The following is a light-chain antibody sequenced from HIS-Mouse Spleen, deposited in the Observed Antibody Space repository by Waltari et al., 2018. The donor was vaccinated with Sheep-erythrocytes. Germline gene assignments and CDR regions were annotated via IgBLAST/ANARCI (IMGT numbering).Light chain of an antibody. CDR1: SSDVGGYNY. CDR2: DVS. CDR3: CSYAGSYNHV. Sequence: QSALTQPRSVSGSPGQSVTISCTGTSSDVGGYNYVSWYQQHPGKAPKLMIYDVSKRPSCVPDRCSGSKSGDTASLTISGLQAEDEADYYCCSYAGSYNHVFATGTKVTVL. V-gene: IGLV2-11*01. J-gene: IGLJ1*01.